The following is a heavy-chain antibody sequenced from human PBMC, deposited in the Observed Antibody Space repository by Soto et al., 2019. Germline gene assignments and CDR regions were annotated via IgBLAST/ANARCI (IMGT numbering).Heavy chain of an antibody. CDR1: GGSISSGGTGSY. Sequence: QVQLQESGPGLVKPSQTLSLTCTVSGGSISSGGTGSYWTWIRQLPGEGLEWIGYIYSTGNTYYNPSLKSRPTISIDTSENQFSLKLTSVTAADTAVYFCASGHDAYKVRYWGQGTLVTVSS. CDR2: IYSTGNT. V-gene: IGHV4-31*03. J-gene: IGHJ4*02. CDR3: ASGHDAYKVRY. D-gene: IGHD1-1*01.